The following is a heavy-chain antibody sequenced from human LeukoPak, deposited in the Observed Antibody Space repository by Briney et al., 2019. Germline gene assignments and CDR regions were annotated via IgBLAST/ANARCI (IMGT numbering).Heavy chain of an antibody. CDR3: ARASPGKYAFDI. J-gene: IGHJ3*02. V-gene: IGHV4-59*01. CDR1: GGSISSYY. CDR2: IYYSGST. Sequence: SETLSLSCTVSGGSISSYYWSWIRQPPGKGLEWIGYIYYSGSTNYNPSLKSRVTISVDTSKNQFSLKLSSVTAADTAVYYCARASPGKYAFDIWGKGTMVTVSS.